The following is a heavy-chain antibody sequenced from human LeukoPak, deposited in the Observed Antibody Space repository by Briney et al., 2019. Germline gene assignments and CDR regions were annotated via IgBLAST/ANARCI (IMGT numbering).Heavy chain of an antibody. CDR1: GFTFSDYY. Sequence: GGSLRLSCAASGFTFSDYYMSWVRQAPGKGLEWVSVIYSGGSTLYADSVKGRFTISRDNSKNTLYLQMNSLRAEDTAVYYCARRKVSLDAFDIWGQGTMVTVSS. J-gene: IGHJ3*02. CDR2: IYSGGST. CDR3: ARRKVSLDAFDI. V-gene: IGHV3-53*01.